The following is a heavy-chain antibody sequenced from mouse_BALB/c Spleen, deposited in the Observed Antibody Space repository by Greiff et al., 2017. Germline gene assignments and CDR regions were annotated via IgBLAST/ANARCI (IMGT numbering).Heavy chain of an antibody. D-gene: IGHD3-1*01. V-gene: IGHV3-6*02. CDR2: ISYDGSN. Sequence: EVKLEESGPGLVKPSQSLSLTCSVTGYSITSGYYWNWIRQFPGNKLEWMGYISYDGSNNYNPSLKNRISITRDTSKNQFFLKLNSVTTEDTATYYCARQLGLRDYCDYWGQGTTLTVSS. CDR1: GYSITSGYY. J-gene: IGHJ2*01. CDR3: ARQLGLRDYCDY.